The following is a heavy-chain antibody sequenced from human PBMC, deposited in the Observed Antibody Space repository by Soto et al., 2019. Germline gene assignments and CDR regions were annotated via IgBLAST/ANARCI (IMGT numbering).Heavy chain of an antibody. CDR1: GFTFSSYA. D-gene: IGHD5-18*01. CDR2: ISYDGSNK. Sequence: GGSLRLSCAASGFTFSSYAMHWVRQAPGKGLEWVAVISYDGSNKYYADSVKGRFTISRDNSKNTLYLQMNSLRAEDTAVYYCARGERIQLGAMDVWGQGTTVTVSS. J-gene: IGHJ6*02. V-gene: IGHV3-30-3*01. CDR3: ARGERIQLGAMDV.